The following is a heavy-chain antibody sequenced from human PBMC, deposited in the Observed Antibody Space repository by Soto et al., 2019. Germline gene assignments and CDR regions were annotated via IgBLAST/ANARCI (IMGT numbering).Heavy chain of an antibody. J-gene: IGHJ6*03. V-gene: IGHV4-34*01. D-gene: IGHD6-6*01. CDR1: GGSFSGYY. Sequence: SETLSLTCAVYGGSFSGYYWSWIRQPPGKGLEWIGEINHSGSTNYNPSLKRRVTISVDTPKNKLSLKLSSVTAADTAVYYCARGTLYSSSSKSQNYYYYMDVWGKGTTVTVSS. CDR3: ARGTLYSSSSKSQNYYYYMDV. CDR2: INHSGST.